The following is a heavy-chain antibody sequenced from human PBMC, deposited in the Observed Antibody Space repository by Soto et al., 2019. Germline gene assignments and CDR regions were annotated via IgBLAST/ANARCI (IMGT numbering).Heavy chain of an antibody. CDR2: MSPKTGNT. CDR1: GYTFTSLD. Sequence: QVPLLQSGAEVKNPGASVKVSCKASGYTFTSLDINWMRQAPGQGLEWMGWMSPKTGNTGYAQKFRDRVTMTWNIATSTAYMDLSSLTSEDTAVYYCARGVAAGVDFWGQGTLVTVSS. CDR3: ARGVAAGVDF. V-gene: IGHV1-8*01. J-gene: IGHJ4*02. D-gene: IGHD2-15*01.